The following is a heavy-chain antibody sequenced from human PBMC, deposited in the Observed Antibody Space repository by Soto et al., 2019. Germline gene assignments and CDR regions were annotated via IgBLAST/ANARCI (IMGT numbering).Heavy chain of an antibody. CDR2: ISSSSSYT. CDR3: ARVLRYFDWFYYFDY. Sequence: QVQLVESGGGLVKPGGSLRLSCAASGFTFSDYYMSWIRQAPGKGLEWVSYISSSSSYTNYADSVKGRFTISRDNAKNYLYLQMNSLRAEDTAVYYCARVLRYFDWFYYFDYWGQGTLVTVSS. J-gene: IGHJ4*02. CDR1: GFTFSDYY. D-gene: IGHD3-9*01. V-gene: IGHV3-11*05.